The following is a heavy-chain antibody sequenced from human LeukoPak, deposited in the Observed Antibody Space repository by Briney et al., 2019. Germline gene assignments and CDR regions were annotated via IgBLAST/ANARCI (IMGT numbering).Heavy chain of an antibody. J-gene: IGHJ1*01. CDR2: IKSDGKT. Sequence: GGSLRLPCAASGFSFSSYWMHWVRQAPGKGLVWVSRIKSDGKTNYADSVKGRFTISRDNAKNTVSLQMNSLRAEDTGVYYCAGAPSEIGGYYPEYFRHWGQGTLVTVSS. D-gene: IGHD3-22*01. CDR1: GFSFSSYW. V-gene: IGHV3-74*01. CDR3: AGAPSEIGGYYPEYFRH.